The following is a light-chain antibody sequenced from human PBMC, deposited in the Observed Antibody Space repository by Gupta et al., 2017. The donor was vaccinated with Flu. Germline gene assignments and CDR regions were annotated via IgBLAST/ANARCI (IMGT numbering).Light chain of an antibody. Sequence: QLVLTQSPSASASLGASVKLTCPLSSGHSTYAIAWHQQQPEKGPRYLMKLNSDGSHSKWDGIPDRFSATSSVAERYLTIAIHQSDDDADYCCQTWCTGSHGVFGGGTKLTVL. J-gene: IGLJ3*02. CDR2: LNSDGSH. CDR3: QTWCTGSHGV. CDR1: SGHSTYA. V-gene: IGLV4-69*01.